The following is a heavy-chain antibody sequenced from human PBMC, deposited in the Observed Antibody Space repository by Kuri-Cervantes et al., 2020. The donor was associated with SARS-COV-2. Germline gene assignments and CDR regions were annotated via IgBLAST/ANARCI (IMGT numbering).Heavy chain of an antibody. CDR2: IRYDGSNK. Sequence: GGSLRLSCAASGFTSSSYGMHWVRQAPGKGLEWVAFIRYDGSNKYYADSVKGRFTISRDNSKNTLYLQMNSLRAEDTAVYYCARLLKSRTTVTTSVYWYYYMDVWGKGTTVTVSS. D-gene: IGHD4-17*01. CDR3: ARLLKSRTTVTTSVYWYYYMDV. J-gene: IGHJ6*03. V-gene: IGHV3-30*02. CDR1: GFTSSSYG.